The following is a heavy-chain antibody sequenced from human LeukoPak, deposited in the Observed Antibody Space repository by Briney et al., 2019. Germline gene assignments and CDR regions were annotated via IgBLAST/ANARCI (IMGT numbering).Heavy chain of an antibody. V-gene: IGHV1-2*02. Sequence: EASVKVSCKASGYTFTSYGISWVRQAPGQGLEWMGWINPNSGGTNYAQKFQGRVTMTRDTSISTAYMELSRLRSDDTAVYYCARKGSGPTNWFDPWGQGTLVTVSS. J-gene: IGHJ5*02. CDR3: ARKGSGPTNWFDP. CDR2: INPNSGGT. CDR1: GYTFTSYG.